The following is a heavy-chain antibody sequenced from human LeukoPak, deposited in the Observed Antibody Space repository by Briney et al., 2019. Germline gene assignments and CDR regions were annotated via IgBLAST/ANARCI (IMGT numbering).Heavy chain of an antibody. J-gene: IGHJ3*02. V-gene: IGHV3-30*02. CDR2: IRYDGSNK. Sequence: GGSLRLSCAASGFTFSSYGMHWVRQAPGKGLEWVAFIRYDGSNKYYADSVKGRFTISRDNSKNTLYLQMNSLKTEDTAVYYCTTDPAGTHAFDIWGQGTMVTVSS. CDR3: TTDPAGTHAFDI. CDR1: GFTFSSYG. D-gene: IGHD6-13*01.